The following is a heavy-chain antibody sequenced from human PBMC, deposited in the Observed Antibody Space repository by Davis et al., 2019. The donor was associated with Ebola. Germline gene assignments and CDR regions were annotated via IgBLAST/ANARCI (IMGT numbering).Heavy chain of an antibody. J-gene: IGHJ6*02. V-gene: IGHV3-21*01. CDR3: ARVWGFFGMDV. Sequence: PGGSLRLSCAASGFTFSSYAMSWVRQAPGKGLEWVSAIRSTISYIYYADSVKGRFTISRDNPKNSLYLQMDNLRAEDTAVYYCARVWGFFGMDVWGQGTTVTVSS. CDR2: IRSTISYI. CDR1: GFTFSSYA. D-gene: IGHD7-27*01.